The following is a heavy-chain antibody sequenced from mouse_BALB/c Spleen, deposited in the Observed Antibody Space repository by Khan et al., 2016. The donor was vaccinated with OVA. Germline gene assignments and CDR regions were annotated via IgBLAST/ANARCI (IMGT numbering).Heavy chain of an antibody. Sequence: EVELVESGGGSVQPGGSRKLSCAASGFTFSSFGMHWVRQVPEKGLEWVAYISSGSSNIYYADTVKGRFTISRDNPKNTLFLQMTSLRSEDTAMYYCARSPSTMITTGFAYWGQGTLVTVSA. V-gene: IGHV5-17*02. CDR3: ARSPSTMITTGFAY. J-gene: IGHJ3*01. CDR1: GFTFSSFG. D-gene: IGHD2-4*01. CDR2: ISSGSSNI.